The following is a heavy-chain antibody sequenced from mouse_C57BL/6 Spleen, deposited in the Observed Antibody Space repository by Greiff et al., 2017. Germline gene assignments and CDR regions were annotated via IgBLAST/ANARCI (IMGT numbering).Heavy chain of an antibody. CDR3: ASVDSSGYGFAY. CDR2: IDPSDSET. Sequence: QVQLQQSGAELVRPGSSVKLSCKASGYTFTSYWMHWVKQRPIQGLEWIGNIDPSDSETHYNQKFKDKATLTVDKSSSTAYMQLSSLTSEDSAVYYGASVDSSGYGFAYWGQGTLVTVSA. D-gene: IGHD3-2*02. V-gene: IGHV1-52*01. J-gene: IGHJ3*01. CDR1: GYTFTSYW.